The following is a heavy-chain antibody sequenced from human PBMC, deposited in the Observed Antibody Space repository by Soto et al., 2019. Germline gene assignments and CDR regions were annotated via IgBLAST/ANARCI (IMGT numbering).Heavy chain of an antibody. CDR2: MQPRDGRT. J-gene: IGHJ4*02. CDR3: ARGVTAGVDY. CDR1: GYSFSSLD. D-gene: IGHD1-26*01. Sequence: QVQLVQSGAEVREPGASVKVSCTASGYSFSSLDINWLRQTTGQGLEWMGWMQPRDGRTGYAQKFQGRVTMTRDTSINTAYMELSSLTSDDTAFYYCARGVTAGVDYWGQGTLVTVSS. V-gene: IGHV1-8*01.